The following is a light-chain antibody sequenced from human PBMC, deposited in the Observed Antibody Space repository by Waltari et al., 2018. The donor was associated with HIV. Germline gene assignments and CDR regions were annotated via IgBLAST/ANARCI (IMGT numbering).Light chain of an antibody. CDR2: EVT. CDR1: SSDVGGCNY. J-gene: IGLJ2*01. CDR3: SSYAGSNKLV. Sequence: QSALTQPPSASGSPGQSVPISCTGTSSDVGGCNYVSWYQQHPGNAPKLIIYEVTERPSGVPDRFSGSKSGNTASLTVSGLQAEDEADYYCSSYAGSNKLVFGGGTKLTVV. V-gene: IGLV2-8*01.